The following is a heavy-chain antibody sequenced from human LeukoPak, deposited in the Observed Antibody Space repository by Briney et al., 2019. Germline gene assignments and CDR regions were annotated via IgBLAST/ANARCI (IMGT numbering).Heavy chain of an antibody. CDR1: GFTFSSYA. Sequence: GGSLRLSCAASGFTFSSYAMHWVRQAPGKGLEWVAVISYDGSNKYYADSVKGRFTISRDNSKNTLYLQMNSLRAEDTAVYYCARDEGSNKIFSWYNWFDPWGQGTLVTVSS. V-gene: IGHV3-30-3*01. CDR3: ARDEGSNKIFSWYNWFDP. D-gene: IGHD3-3*01. J-gene: IGHJ5*02. CDR2: ISYDGSNK.